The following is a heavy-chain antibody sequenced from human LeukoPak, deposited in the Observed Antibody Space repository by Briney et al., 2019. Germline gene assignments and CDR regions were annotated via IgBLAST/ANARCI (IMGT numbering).Heavy chain of an antibody. CDR1: GGSISSYY. CDR3: SRYYYDSSGYYPFGY. J-gene: IGHJ4*02. D-gene: IGHD3-22*01. CDR2: IYYSWST. Sequence: PSETLSLTCTVSGGSISSYYWSWIRQPPGKGLDWIGYIYYSWSTNYNPSLQSRVTLSVDTSKNQFSLQPSSVTAADTAVYYCSRYYYDSSGYYPFGYWGQGTLVTVLS. V-gene: IGHV4-59*01.